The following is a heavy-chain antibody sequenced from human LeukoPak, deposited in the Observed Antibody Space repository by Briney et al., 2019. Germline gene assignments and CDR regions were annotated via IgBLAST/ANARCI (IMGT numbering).Heavy chain of an antibody. Sequence: GGSLRLSCTVSGFTVSSNSMSWVRQAPGKGLEWVANIKQDGSEKYYVDSVKGRFTISRDNAKNSLYLQMNSLRAEDAAVYYCARGRHHYYDSSGYYPIFDYWGQGTLVTVSS. CDR1: GFTVSSNS. D-gene: IGHD3-22*01. J-gene: IGHJ4*02. CDR2: IKQDGSEK. CDR3: ARGRHHYYDSSGYYPIFDY. V-gene: IGHV3-7*01.